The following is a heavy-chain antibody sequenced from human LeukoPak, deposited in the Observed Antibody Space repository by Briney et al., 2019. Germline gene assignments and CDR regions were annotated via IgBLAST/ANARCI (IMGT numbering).Heavy chain of an antibody. D-gene: IGHD2-15*01. CDR2: INPSGGST. Sequence: ASVKVSCKASGYTFTSYYMHWVRQAPGQGFEWMGIINPSGGSTSYAQKFQGRVTMTRDMSTSTVYMELSSLRSEDTAVYYCARVGYCSGGSCYPYYFDYWGQGTLVTVSS. CDR1: GYTFTSYY. V-gene: IGHV1-46*01. CDR3: ARVGYCSGGSCYPYYFDY. J-gene: IGHJ4*02.